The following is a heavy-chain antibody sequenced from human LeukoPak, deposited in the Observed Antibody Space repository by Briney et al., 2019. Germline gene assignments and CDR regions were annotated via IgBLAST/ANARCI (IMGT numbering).Heavy chain of an antibody. Sequence: PGGSLRLSCVASQFTFSTYSMSWVRQAPGKGLEWVSSISSSSSISYADSVKGRFTISRDNAKNSLYLQMNSLRAEDTAVYYCASYQLPDDYWGQGTLVTVSS. CDR1: QFTFSTYS. D-gene: IGHD2-2*01. CDR3: ASYQLPDDY. CDR2: ISSSSSI. V-gene: IGHV3-69-1*01. J-gene: IGHJ4*02.